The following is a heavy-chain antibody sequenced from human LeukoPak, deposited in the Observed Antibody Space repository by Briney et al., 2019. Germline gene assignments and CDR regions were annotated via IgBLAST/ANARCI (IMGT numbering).Heavy chain of an antibody. Sequence: SVKVSCKASGGSFSTYAISWVRQAPGQGLEWMGGIIPIFGTANYAQKFQGRVTITADESTSTAYMELSSLRSEDTAVYYCATSHMVKWELLSPGFDYWGQGTLVTVSS. D-gene: IGHD1-26*01. V-gene: IGHV1-69*13. CDR1: GGSFSTYA. CDR3: ATSHMVKWELLSPGFDY. J-gene: IGHJ4*02. CDR2: IIPIFGTA.